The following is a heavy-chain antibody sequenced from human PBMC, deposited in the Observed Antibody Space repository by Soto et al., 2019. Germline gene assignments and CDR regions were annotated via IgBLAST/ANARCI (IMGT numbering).Heavy chain of an antibody. D-gene: IGHD2-2*01. CDR3: VTDRLV. V-gene: IGHV3-15*01. CDR1: GFTFTNAC. CDR2: IKSKTDGGTT. J-gene: IGHJ4*02. Sequence: EVQLVESGGGLVKPGGSLRLSCAASGFTFTNACMNWVRQAPGKGLESIGRIKSKTDGGTTDYTAPVKGRFIISRDDSKNTLFLQMSSLQIEDTAVYYCVTDRLVWGQGTLVTVFS.